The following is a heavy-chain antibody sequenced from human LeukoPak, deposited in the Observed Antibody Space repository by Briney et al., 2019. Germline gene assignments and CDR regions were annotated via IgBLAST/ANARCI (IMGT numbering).Heavy chain of an antibody. V-gene: IGHV1-18*01. Sequence: ASVKVSCKASGYAFTSYGINWVRQAPGQGLEWMGWISAYNGNTNYAQKLQGRVTMTTDTSTSTAYMELRSLRSDDTAVYYCARAKGGYSYGYSSMDVWGKGTTVTVSS. J-gene: IGHJ6*03. CDR2: ISAYNGNT. CDR3: ARAKGGYSYGYSSMDV. CDR1: GYAFTSYG. D-gene: IGHD5-18*01.